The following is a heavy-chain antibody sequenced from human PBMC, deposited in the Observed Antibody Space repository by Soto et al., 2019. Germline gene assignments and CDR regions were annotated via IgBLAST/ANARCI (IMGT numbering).Heavy chain of an antibody. CDR2: ISGSGGST. Sequence: QTGGSLRLSCAASGFTFSSYAMSWVRQAPGKGLEWVSAISGSGGSTYYADSVKGRFTISRDNSKNTLYLQMNSLRAEDTAVYYCAKDRRDRGFLEWFLGAIFDYWGQGTLVTVSS. V-gene: IGHV3-23*01. CDR3: AKDRRDRGFLEWFLGAIFDY. CDR1: GFTFSSYA. D-gene: IGHD3-3*01. J-gene: IGHJ4*02.